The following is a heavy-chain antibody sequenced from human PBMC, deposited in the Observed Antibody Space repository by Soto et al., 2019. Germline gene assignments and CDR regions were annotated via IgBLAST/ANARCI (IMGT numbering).Heavy chain of an antibody. Sequence: GGSLRLSCAASGFTFSDAWMNWVRQAPGKGLEWVGHIKSKADGGIRDYASPVKGRFTISRDDSKNTLYLQMNSLKAEDTAVYYCTTEGWRVPGYGLDAWGQGTLVTVSS. D-gene: IGHD6-19*01. CDR2: IKSKADGGIR. V-gene: IGHV3-15*07. J-gene: IGHJ5*02. CDR1: GFTFSDAW. CDR3: TTEGWRVPGYGLDA.